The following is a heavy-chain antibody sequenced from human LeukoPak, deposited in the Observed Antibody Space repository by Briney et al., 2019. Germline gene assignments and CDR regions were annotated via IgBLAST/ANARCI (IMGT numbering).Heavy chain of an antibody. CDR3: ARDVRRFPDY. D-gene: IGHD3-10*01. CDR2: IWYDGSNK. CDR1: GFTFSSYG. V-gene: IGHV3-33*01. J-gene: IGHJ4*02. Sequence: GRSLRLSCAASGFTFSSYGMHWVRQAPGKGLEWVAVIWYDGSNKYCADSVKGRFTISRDNSKNTLYLQMNSLRAEDTAVYYCARDVRRFPDYWGQGTLVTVSS.